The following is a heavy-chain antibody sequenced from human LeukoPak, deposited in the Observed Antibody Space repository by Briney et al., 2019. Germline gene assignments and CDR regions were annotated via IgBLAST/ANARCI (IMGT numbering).Heavy chain of an antibody. D-gene: IGHD3-22*01. CDR2: ISSSSSYI. CDR1: GFTFSSYS. V-gene: IGHV3-21*04. J-gene: IGHJ4*02. CDR3: ARGVANYYDSSGYQN. Sequence: PGGSLRLSCAASGFTFSSYSMNWVRQAPGKGLEWVSSISSSSSYIYYADSVRGRFTISRDNSKNTLYLQMNSLRAEDTAVYYCARGVANYYDSSGYQNWGQGTLVTVSS.